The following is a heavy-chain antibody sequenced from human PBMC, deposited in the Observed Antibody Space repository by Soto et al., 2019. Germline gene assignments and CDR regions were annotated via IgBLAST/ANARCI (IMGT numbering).Heavy chain of an antibody. D-gene: IGHD3-9*01. CDR3: ARIPHSYSYDILTGYYNSWYYYGMDV. J-gene: IGHJ6*02. CDR1: GGSFSGYY. CDR2: INHSGST. V-gene: IGHV4-34*01. Sequence: SETLSLTCAVYGGSFSGYYWSWIRQPPGKGLGWIGEINHSGSTNYNPSLKSRVTISVDTSKNQFSLKLSSVTAADTAVYYCARIPHSYSYDILTGYYNSWYYYGMDVWGQGTTVT.